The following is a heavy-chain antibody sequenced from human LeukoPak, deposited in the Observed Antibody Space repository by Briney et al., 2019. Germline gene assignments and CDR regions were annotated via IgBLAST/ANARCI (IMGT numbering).Heavy chain of an antibody. J-gene: IGHJ3*02. CDR3: AKVMVRGWSAFDI. Sequence: GGSLRLSCAASGFTFDDYAMHWVRQAPGKGLEWVSGISWNSGSIGYADSVKGRFTISRDNSKNTLYLQMNSLRAEDTAVYYCAKVMVRGWSAFDIWGQGTMVTVSS. CDR1: GFTFDDYA. D-gene: IGHD3-10*01. CDR2: ISWNSGSI. V-gene: IGHV3-9*01.